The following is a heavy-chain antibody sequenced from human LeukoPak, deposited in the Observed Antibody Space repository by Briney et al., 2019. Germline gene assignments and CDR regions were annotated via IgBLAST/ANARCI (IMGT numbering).Heavy chain of an antibody. CDR3: ARLKGLLWFGEPFDY. V-gene: IGHV4-59*08. J-gene: IGHJ4*02. Sequence: SETLSLTCTVSGGSISSYYWSWIRQPPGKGLEWIGYIYYSGSTNYNPSLKSRVTISVDTSKNQFSLKLSSLTAADTAVYYCARLKGLLWFGEPFDYWGQGTLVTVSS. CDR1: GGSISSYY. CDR2: IYYSGST. D-gene: IGHD3-10*01.